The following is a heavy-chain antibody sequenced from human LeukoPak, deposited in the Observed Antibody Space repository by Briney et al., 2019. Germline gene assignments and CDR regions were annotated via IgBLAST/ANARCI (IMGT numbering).Heavy chain of an antibody. V-gene: IGHV3-21*01. J-gene: IGHJ4*02. D-gene: IGHD6-13*01. CDR3: AGSIAAAGIPDY. Sequence: GGSLRLSCAASGFTFSSYSMNWVRQAPGKGLEWVSSISSSSRYIYYADSVKGRITIARDNDKNSLYLQMNSLRAEDTAVYYCAGSIAAAGIPDYWGQGTLVTVS. CDR2: ISSSSRYI. CDR1: GFTFSSYS.